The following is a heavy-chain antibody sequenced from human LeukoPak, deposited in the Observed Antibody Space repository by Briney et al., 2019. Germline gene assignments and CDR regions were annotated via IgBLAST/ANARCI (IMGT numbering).Heavy chain of an antibody. Sequence: SETLSLTCAVYGGSFSGYYWSWIRQPPGKGLEWIGEINHSGSTNYNPSLKSRVTISVDTSKNHFSLKLSSVTAADTAVYYCAGPGDGDLDYWGQGTLVTVSS. CDR2: INHSGST. CDR3: AGPGDGDLDY. V-gene: IGHV4-34*01. CDR1: GGSFSGYY. J-gene: IGHJ4*02. D-gene: IGHD3-10*01.